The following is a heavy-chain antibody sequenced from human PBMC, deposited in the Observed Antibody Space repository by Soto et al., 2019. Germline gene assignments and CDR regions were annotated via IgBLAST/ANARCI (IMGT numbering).Heavy chain of an antibody. D-gene: IGHD2-15*01. Sequence: LRLSCEASGFTLSGFDMHWVRQPTGKGLEWVSTIGTAGDTYYAVSVKGRFTISRDNAKNSLSLQMNSLRAGDTAVYFCARGQEVGAHFFDSWGQGTQVTVSS. J-gene: IGHJ4*02. CDR1: GFTLSGFD. CDR2: IGTAGDT. CDR3: ARGQEVGAHFFDS. V-gene: IGHV3-13*01.